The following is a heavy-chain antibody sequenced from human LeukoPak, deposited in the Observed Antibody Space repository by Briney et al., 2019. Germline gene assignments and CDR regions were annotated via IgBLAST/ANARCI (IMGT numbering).Heavy chain of an antibody. D-gene: IGHD2-2*01. Sequence: PGGSLRLSCAASGFTVSSNYMSWVRQAPGKGLEWVSVIYSGGSTYYADSVKGRFTISRDNSKNTLHLQMNSLRAEDTAVYYCARDLEYCSSTSCKEGYYYGMDVWGQGTTVTVSS. CDR1: GFTVSSNY. V-gene: IGHV3-53*01. J-gene: IGHJ6*02. CDR2: IYSGGST. CDR3: ARDLEYCSSTSCKEGYYYGMDV.